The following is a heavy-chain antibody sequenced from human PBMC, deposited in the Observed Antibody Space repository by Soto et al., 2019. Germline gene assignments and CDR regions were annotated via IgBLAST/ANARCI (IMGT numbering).Heavy chain of an antibody. CDR3: ARDRDTAMGFDY. CDR2: IIPIFGTA. Sequence: SVKFSCKASGGTFSSYAISWVRQAPGQGLEWMGGIIPIFGTANYAQKFQGRVTITADESTSTAYMELSSLRSEDTAVYYCARDRDTAMGFDYWGQGTLVTVSS. V-gene: IGHV1-69*13. J-gene: IGHJ4*02. CDR1: GGTFSSYA. D-gene: IGHD5-18*01.